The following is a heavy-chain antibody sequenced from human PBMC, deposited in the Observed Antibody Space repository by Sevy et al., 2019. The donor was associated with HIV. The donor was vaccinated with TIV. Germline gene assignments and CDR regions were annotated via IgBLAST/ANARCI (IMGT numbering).Heavy chain of an antibody. CDR1: GFTFSSYA. D-gene: IGHD3-10*01. Sequence: GGSLRRSCAASGFTFSSYAMHWVRQAPGKGLEWVAVISYDGSNKYYADSVKGRFTISRDNSKNTLYLQMNSLRAEDTAVYYCARSVLWFGELGGNMDYWGQGTLVTVSS. CDR2: ISYDGSNK. CDR3: ARSVLWFGELGGNMDY. J-gene: IGHJ4*02. V-gene: IGHV3-30*04.